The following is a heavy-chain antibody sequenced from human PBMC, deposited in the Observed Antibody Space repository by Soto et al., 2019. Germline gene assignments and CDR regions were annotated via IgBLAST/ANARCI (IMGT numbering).Heavy chain of an antibody. V-gene: IGHV3-23*01. D-gene: IGHD4-4*01. CDR1: GFTFSSYA. J-gene: IGHJ4*02. CDR2: ISGSGGST. Sequence: EVQLLESGGGLVQPGGSLRLSCAASGFTFSSYAMSWVRQAPGKGLEWVSAISGSGGSTYYADSVKGRFTISRDNSKNTLYLQMNSLRAEDTAVYYCAKDPDYSNYVLRPFDYWGQGTLVTVSS. CDR3: AKDPDYSNYVLRPFDY.